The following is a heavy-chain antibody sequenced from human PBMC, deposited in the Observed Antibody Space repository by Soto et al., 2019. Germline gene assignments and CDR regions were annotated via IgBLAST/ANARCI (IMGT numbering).Heavy chain of an antibody. Sequence: GGSLRLSCAASGFTFSTYAMSWVRQTPGKGLQWVSVISDSGGNTYYADSVKGRFTISRDNSKNTLYLQMNSLRAEDTAVYYCAKVFRSGSYYGDNWGQGILVTVSS. V-gene: IGHV3-23*01. D-gene: IGHD1-26*01. CDR1: GFTFSTYA. J-gene: IGHJ4*02. CDR2: ISDSGGNT. CDR3: AKVFRSGSYYGDN.